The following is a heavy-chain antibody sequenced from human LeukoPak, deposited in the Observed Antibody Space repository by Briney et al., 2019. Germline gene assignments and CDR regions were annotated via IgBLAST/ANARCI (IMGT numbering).Heavy chain of an antibody. Sequence: GGSLRLSCAASGFTFSSSAMSWVRQAPGKGLEWVSNISGSGSGGSTYYADSVKGRFTISRDNAKNSLSLQINSLRAEDTAVYYCARDRLLEDRDYNSYYYMDVWGIGTTVTVSS. CDR1: GFTFSSSA. D-gene: IGHD1-1*01. J-gene: IGHJ6*03. CDR3: ARDRLLEDRDYNSYYYMDV. V-gene: IGHV3-23*01. CDR2: ISGSGSGGST.